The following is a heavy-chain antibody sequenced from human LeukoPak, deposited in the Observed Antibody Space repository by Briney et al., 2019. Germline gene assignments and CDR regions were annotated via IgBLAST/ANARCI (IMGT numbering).Heavy chain of an antibody. D-gene: IGHD5-18*01. CDR1: GYSISSGYY. Sequence: PSETLSLTCAVSGYSISSGYYWGWIRQPPGKGLEWIGSIYHSGSTYYNPSLKSRVTISVDTSKNQFSLKLSSVTAADTAVYYCARGRRRIQLWTRDAFDIWGQGTMVTVSS. J-gene: IGHJ3*02. CDR2: IYHSGST. V-gene: IGHV4-38-2*01. CDR3: ARGRRRIQLWTRDAFDI.